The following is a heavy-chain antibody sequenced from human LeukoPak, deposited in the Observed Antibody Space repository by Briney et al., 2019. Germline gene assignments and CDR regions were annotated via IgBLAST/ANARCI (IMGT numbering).Heavy chain of an antibody. J-gene: IGHJ4*02. D-gene: IGHD6-13*01. CDR2: ISYDGSNK. CDR1: GFTFSSYG. CDR3: AKDRPRYSSSWYTPFDY. Sequence: GGSLRLSCAASGFTFSSYGMHWVRQAPGKGLEWVAVISYDGSNKYYADSVKGRFTISRDNSKNTLYLQMNSLRAEDTAVYYCAKDRPRYSSSWYTPFDYWGQGTLVTVSS. V-gene: IGHV3-30*18.